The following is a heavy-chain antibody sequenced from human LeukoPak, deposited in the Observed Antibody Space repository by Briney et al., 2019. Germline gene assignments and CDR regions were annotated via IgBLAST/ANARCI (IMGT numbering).Heavy chain of an antibody. Sequence: ASVKVSCKASGYTFTSYYIHWVRQAPGQGLEWMGIIYPGGGSTSYAQKFQGRVTMTRDMSTSTVHMELSSLRSEDTAVYYCARGLWRGGYDFRYYYYMDVWGKGTTVTVSS. CDR3: ARGLWRGGYDFRYYYYMDV. D-gene: IGHD5-12*01. CDR1: GYTFTSYY. J-gene: IGHJ6*03. V-gene: IGHV1-46*01. CDR2: IYPGGGST.